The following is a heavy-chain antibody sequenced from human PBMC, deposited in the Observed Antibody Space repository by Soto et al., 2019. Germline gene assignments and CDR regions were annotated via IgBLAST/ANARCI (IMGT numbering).Heavy chain of an antibody. CDR2: IDPSDSYT. V-gene: IGHV5-10-1*01. CDR1: GYSFTSYW. J-gene: IGHJ5*02. CDR3: ARHEITPLRYDHYPSNSAGLRGWFDP. D-gene: IGHD5-12*01. Sequence: PGESLKISCKGSGYSFTSYWISWVRQMPGKGLEWMGRIDPSDSYTNYSPSFQGHVTISADKSISTAYLQWSSLKASDTAMYYCARHEITPLRYDHYPSNSAGLRGWFDPWGQGTLVTVSS.